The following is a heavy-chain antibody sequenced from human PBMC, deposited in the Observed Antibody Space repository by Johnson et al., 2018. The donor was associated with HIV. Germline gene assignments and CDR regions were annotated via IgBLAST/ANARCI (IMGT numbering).Heavy chain of an antibody. CDR2: ISYDGSNK. V-gene: IGHV3-30*04. Sequence: QVLLVESGGGVVQPGRSLRLSCAASGFTFSSYAMHWVRQAPGKGLEWVAVISYDGSNKYYADSVKGRFTISRDNSKNTLYLQMNSLRVEDTAVYYCAKGEQLVISRKGHDAFDIWGQGTMVTVSS. J-gene: IGHJ3*02. D-gene: IGHD6-6*01. CDR1: GFTFSSYA. CDR3: AKGEQLVISRKGHDAFDI.